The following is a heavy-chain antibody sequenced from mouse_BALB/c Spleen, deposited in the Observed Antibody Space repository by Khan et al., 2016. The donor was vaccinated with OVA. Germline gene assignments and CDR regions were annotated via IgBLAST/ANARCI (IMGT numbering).Heavy chain of an antibody. V-gene: IGHV1-7*01. Sequence: QVQLKESGPELAKPGASVKMSCKASGYTFTNYWMHWVKQRPGQGLAWIGYINPSTGYTEYNQKFKDKATLTADKSSSTAYMQLSSLTSEDSAVYYCVNHGSSSAWFTYWGQGTLVTVSA. CDR3: VNHGSSSAWFTY. D-gene: IGHD1-1*01. CDR2: INPSTGYT. CDR1: GYTFTNYW. J-gene: IGHJ3*01.